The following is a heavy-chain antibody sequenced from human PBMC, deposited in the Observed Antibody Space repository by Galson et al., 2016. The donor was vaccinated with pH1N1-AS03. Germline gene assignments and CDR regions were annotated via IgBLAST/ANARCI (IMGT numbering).Heavy chain of an antibody. Sequence: SLRLSCAASGFTFNCAMSWVRQAPGRGLEWVSAISGSGDNTFYEDSVRGRFTISRDNSENTLCLQMNNLRAEDTAVYYCAKVMHGYGSSWSNFFDHWGQGTLVTVSS. CDR3: AKVMHGYGSSWSNFFDH. V-gene: IGHV3-23*01. CDR1: GFTFNCA. CDR2: ISGSGDNT. D-gene: IGHD6-13*01. J-gene: IGHJ4*02.